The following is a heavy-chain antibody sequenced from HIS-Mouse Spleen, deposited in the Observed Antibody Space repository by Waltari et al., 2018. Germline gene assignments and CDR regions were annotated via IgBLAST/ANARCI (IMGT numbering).Heavy chain of an antibody. V-gene: IGHV4-39*07. J-gene: IGHJ2*01. CDR1: GGSISSSSYH. D-gene: IGHD6-13*01. Sequence: QLQLQESGPGLVKPSETLSLTCTVSGGSISSSSYHWVWIRQHPGKGLGWIGSIYYRGSTYYNPSLKSRVTISVDTSKNQFSLKLSSVTAADTAVYYCAREIPYSSSWYDWYFDLWGRGTLVTVSS. CDR3: AREIPYSSSWYDWYFDL. CDR2: IYYRGST.